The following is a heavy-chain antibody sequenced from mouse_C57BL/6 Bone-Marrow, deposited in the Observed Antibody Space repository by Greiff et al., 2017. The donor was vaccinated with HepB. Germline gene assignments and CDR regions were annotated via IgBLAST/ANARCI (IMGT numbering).Heavy chain of an antibody. D-gene: IGHD2-5*01. V-gene: IGHV1-64*01. CDR1: GYTFTSYW. CDR3: ARTYYSNPWYFDV. Sequence: QVHVKQPGAELVKPGASVKLSCKASGYTFTSYWMHWVKQRPGQGLEWIGMIHPNSGSTNYNEKFKSKATLTVDKSSSTAYMQLSSLTSEDSAVYYCARTYYSNPWYFDVWGTGTTVTVSS. J-gene: IGHJ1*03. CDR2: IHPNSGST.